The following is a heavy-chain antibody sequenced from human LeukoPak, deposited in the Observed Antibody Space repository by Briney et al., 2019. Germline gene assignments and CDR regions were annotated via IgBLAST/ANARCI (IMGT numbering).Heavy chain of an antibody. CDR3: AGPITIFGVGSDDYGMDV. V-gene: IGHV3-21*01. Sequence: GSLLLSCAASGFTFSSYSMDGVRQAPGKGLEWVSSISSSSSYIYYPYSVNARFPIPRHNANNSLYLQMHTLRAEDTAVYYCAGPITIFGVGSDDYGMDVWGQGPTVTVSS. CDR2: ISSSSSYI. D-gene: IGHD3-3*01. CDR1: GFTFSSYS. J-gene: IGHJ6*02.